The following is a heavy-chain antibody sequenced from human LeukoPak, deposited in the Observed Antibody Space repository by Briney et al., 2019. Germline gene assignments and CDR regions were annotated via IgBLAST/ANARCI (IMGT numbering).Heavy chain of an antibody. Sequence: KPSETLSLTCTVSGGSISSSSYYWGWIRQPPGKGLEWIGSIYYSGSTYYNPSLKSRVTISVDTSKNQFSLKLSSVTAADTAVYYCARHGYGPGSYYQDNWFDPWGQGTLVTVSS. CDR3: ARHGYGPGSYYQDNWFDP. CDR1: GGSISSSSYY. CDR2: IYYSGST. J-gene: IGHJ5*02. V-gene: IGHV4-39*01. D-gene: IGHD3-10*01.